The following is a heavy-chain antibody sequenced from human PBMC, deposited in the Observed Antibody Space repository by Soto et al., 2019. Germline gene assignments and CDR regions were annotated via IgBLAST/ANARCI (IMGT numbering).Heavy chain of an antibody. V-gene: IGHV3-30*18. Sequence: PGGSLRLSCADSGFNFSNYGMHWVRQAPGKGLEWVAAISYDGSNKYYADSVEGRFTISRDNSKSTVYLQMNSLRAEDTAIYYCAKDTYYYDSSGYYVFDYRGQGALVTVSS. CDR2: ISYDGSNK. CDR1: GFNFSNYG. J-gene: IGHJ4*02. D-gene: IGHD3-22*01. CDR3: AKDTYYYDSSGYYVFDY.